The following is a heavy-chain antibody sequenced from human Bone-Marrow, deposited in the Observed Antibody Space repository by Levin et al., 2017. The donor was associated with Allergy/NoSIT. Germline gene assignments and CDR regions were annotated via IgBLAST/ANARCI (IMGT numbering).Heavy chain of an antibody. Sequence: GGSLRLSCAASGFTVSSNYMSWVRQAPGKGLEWVSVIYSGGSTYYADSVKGRFTISRDNSKNTLYLQMNSLRAEDTAVYYCARGDPPLRFLEWLLSRYYDDGMDVWGQGTTVTVSS. J-gene: IGHJ6*02. CDR1: GFTVSSNY. V-gene: IGHV3-66*01. CDR2: IYSGGST. CDR3: ARGDPPLRFLEWLLSRYYDDGMDV. D-gene: IGHD3-3*01.